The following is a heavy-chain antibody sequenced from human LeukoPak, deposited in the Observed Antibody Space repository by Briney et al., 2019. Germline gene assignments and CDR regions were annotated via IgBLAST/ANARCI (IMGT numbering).Heavy chain of an antibody. D-gene: IGHD3-22*01. J-gene: IGHJ4*01. Sequence: GSLRLSCAASGFTFSNAWMSWVRQAPGKGLEWVGRIKSKTDGGTTDYAAPVKGRFTISRDDSKNTLYLQMNSLKTEDTAVYYCTTDEYYYDSSGYYRKIDYWGQGTLVTVSS. CDR3: TTDEYYYDSSGYYRKIDY. V-gene: IGHV3-15*01. CDR2: IKSKTDGGTT. CDR1: GFTFSNAW.